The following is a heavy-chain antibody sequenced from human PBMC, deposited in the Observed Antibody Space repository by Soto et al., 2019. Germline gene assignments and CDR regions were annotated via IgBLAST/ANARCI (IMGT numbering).Heavy chain of an antibody. D-gene: IGHD5-18*01. J-gene: IGHJ3*02. CDR3: ARALTKDTSMVLDSFHI. Sequence: GGSLRLSCAASGFTFSTYAMYWVRQAPGKGLEWVAVISYHGFNKFYADSVKGRFTISRDNSRNTLYLQMDSLRPEDTAVYYCARALTKDTSMVLDSFHIWGQGTKVTVSS. CDR2: ISYHGFNK. CDR1: GFTFSTYA. V-gene: IGHV3-30-3*01.